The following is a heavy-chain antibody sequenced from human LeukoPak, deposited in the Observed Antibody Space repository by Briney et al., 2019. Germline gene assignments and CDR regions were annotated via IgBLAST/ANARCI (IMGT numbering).Heavy chain of an antibody. CDR2: LSGSGSST. CDR1: GFTFSSFA. D-gene: IGHD2-15*01. J-gene: IGHJ4*02. CDR3: AKQKGYCSGGSCYYSDY. Sequence: SGGSLRLSCAASGFTFSSFAMSWVRQAPGKGLEWVSTLSGSGSSTSYADSVKGRFTISRDNSKNTLYLQMYSLRAEDTARYYCAKQKGYCSGGSCYYSDYWGQGTLVTVSS. V-gene: IGHV3-23*01.